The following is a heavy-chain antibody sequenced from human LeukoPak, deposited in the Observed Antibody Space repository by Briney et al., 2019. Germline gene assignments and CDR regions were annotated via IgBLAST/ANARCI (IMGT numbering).Heavy chain of an antibody. J-gene: IGHJ4*02. D-gene: IGHD6-13*01. Sequence: GGSLRLSCAASGFTFSSYWMSWVRLAPGKGLEWVANIKQDGSEKYYVDSVKGRFTISRDNAKNSLHLQMDSLRAEDTAVYYCARDGGSSWYVGLFWGQGTLVTVSS. CDR2: IKQDGSEK. V-gene: IGHV3-7*01. CDR1: GFTFSSYW. CDR3: ARDGGSSWYVGLF.